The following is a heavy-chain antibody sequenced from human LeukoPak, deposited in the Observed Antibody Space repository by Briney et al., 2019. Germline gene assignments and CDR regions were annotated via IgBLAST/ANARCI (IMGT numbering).Heavy chain of an antibody. V-gene: IGHV3-73*01. D-gene: IGHD3-10*01. CDR2: IRSKANSYAT. Sequence: GGSLKLSCAASGFTFSGSAMHWVRQASGKGLEWVGRIRSKANSYATAYAASVKGRFTISRDDSKNTAYLQMNSLKTEDTAVYYCTGDYYGSGMPWGQGTLVTVSS. J-gene: IGHJ5*02. CDR3: TGDYYGSGMP. CDR1: GFTFSGSA.